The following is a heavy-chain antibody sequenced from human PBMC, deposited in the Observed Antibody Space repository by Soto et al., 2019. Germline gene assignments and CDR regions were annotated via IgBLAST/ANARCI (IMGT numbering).Heavy chain of an antibody. CDR1: GFTFSSCG. Sequence: QVQLVESGGGVVQPGRSLRLSCAASGFTFSSCGMHWVRQAPGKGLEWVAVIWYDGSNKYYADSVKGRFTISRDNSKNTLYLQMNSLRPDDTAVYYCARSGGWGQGTLVTVSS. V-gene: IGHV3-33*08. J-gene: IGHJ4*02. CDR2: IWYDGSNK. CDR3: ARSGG. D-gene: IGHD6-19*01.